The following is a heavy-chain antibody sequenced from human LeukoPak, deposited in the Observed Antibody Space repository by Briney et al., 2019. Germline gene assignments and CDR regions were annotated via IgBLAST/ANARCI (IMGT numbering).Heavy chain of an antibody. D-gene: IGHD3-10*01. CDR2: INPNSGGT. Sequence: ASVKVSCKASGYTFTGYYMHWVRQAPGQGLEWMGWINPNSGGTNYAQKFQGRVTMTRDTSISTAYMELSRLRSDDTAVYYCATVALLWFGELSPYFDYWGQGTLVTVSS. J-gene: IGHJ4*02. CDR3: ATVALLWFGELSPYFDY. CDR1: GYTFTGYY. V-gene: IGHV1-2*02.